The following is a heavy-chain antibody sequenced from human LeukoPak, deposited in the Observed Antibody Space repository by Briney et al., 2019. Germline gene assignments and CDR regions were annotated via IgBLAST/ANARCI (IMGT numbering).Heavy chain of an antibody. D-gene: IGHD6-13*01. Sequence: GESLKISCKGSGYSFMTYWIAWVRQMSGKGLEWMGIIYPGDSDTRYGPSFQGQVTISADKSISTAYLQWSSLKASDTAMYFCARQKDSSTWYEIFDYWGQGTLVTVSS. CDR1: GYSFMTYW. CDR3: ARQKDSSTWYEIFDY. J-gene: IGHJ4*02. V-gene: IGHV5-51*01. CDR2: IYPGDSDT.